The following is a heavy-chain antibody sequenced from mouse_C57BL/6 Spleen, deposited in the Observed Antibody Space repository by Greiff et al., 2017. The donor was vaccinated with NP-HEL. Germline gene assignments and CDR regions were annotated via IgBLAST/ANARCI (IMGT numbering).Heavy chain of an antibody. V-gene: IGHV14-2*01. CDR2: IDPEDGDT. D-gene: IGHD2-13*01. J-gene: IGHJ2*01. CDR1: GFNFTDYY. CDR3: ARSGGDVYFDY. Sequence: VQLQQSGAELVKPGASVKLSCTASGFNFTDYYMHWVKQRTEQGLEWIGRIDPEDGDTKYAPKFQGKATITADTSSNTAYLQRSSLTSEDTAVYYCARSGGDVYFDYWGQGTTLTVSS.